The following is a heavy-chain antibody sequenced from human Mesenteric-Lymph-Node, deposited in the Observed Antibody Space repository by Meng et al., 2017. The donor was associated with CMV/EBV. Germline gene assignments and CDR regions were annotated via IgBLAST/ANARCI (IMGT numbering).Heavy chain of an antibody. Sequence: GGSLRLSCAASGFTFDDYAMHWVRQAPGKGLEWVSGISWNSGSIGYADSVKGRFTISRDNAKNSLYLQMNSLRAEDTGLYYCARGLAAGYCTSTSCHNYYFDFWGRGTLVTVSS. J-gene: IGHJ4*02. CDR1: GFTFDDYA. CDR2: ISWNSGSI. V-gene: IGHV3-9*01. D-gene: IGHD2-2*02. CDR3: ARGLAAGYCTSTSCHNYYFDF.